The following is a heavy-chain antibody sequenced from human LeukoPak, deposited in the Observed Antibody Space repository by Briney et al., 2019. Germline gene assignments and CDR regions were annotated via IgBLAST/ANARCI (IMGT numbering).Heavy chain of an antibody. D-gene: IGHD3-10*01. V-gene: IGHV3-48*04. CDR1: GFTFSSYS. CDR3: ARGRPEFFGSGTYLND. Sequence: RPWGSLRLSCAASGFTFSSYSMNWVRPAPGKGLEWVSYISSSSSTIYYADSVKGRFTISRDNAKNSLYLQMNSLRVEDTAVYYCARGRPEFFGSGTYLNDWGQGTLVTVSS. CDR2: ISSSSSTI. J-gene: IGHJ4*02.